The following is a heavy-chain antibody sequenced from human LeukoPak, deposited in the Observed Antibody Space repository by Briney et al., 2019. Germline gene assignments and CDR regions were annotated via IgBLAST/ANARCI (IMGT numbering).Heavy chain of an antibody. CDR1: GGTFSSYA. CDR3: ARVRDKYYDFWSGYYTGWGFDP. J-gene: IGHJ5*02. D-gene: IGHD3-3*01. V-gene: IGHV1-18*01. Sequence: ASVKVSCKASGGTFSSYAISWVRQAPGQGLEWMGWISAYNGNTNYAQKLQGRVTMTTDTSTSTAYMELRSLRSDDTAVYYCARVRDKYYDFWSGYYTGWGFDPWGQGTLVTVSS. CDR2: ISAYNGNT.